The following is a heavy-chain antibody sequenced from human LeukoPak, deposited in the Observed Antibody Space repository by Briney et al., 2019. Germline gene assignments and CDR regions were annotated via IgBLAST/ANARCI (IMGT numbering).Heavy chain of an antibody. J-gene: IGHJ4*02. CDR1: GGSISSGDYY. D-gene: IGHD3-10*01. CDR3: ARDYYGSGRPDY. V-gene: IGHV4-30-4*08. CDR2: IYYSGST. Sequence: SETLSLTCTVSGGSISSGDYYWSWIRQPPGKGLEWIGYIYYSGSTYYNPSLKSRVTISVDTSKNQFSLNLTSVTAADTAVYYCARDYYGSGRPDYWGQGTLVTVSS.